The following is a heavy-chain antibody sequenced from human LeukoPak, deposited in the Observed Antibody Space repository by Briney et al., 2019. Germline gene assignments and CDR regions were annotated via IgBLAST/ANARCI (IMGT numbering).Heavy chain of an antibody. CDR3: ARDPPIYDSSGYYGDAFDV. Sequence: GGSLRLSCAASGFTFSSYSMNWVRQAPGKGLEWVSSISSSSSYIYYADSVKGRFTISRDNAKNSLYPQMNSLRAEDTAVYYCARDPPIYDSSGYYGDAFDVWGQGTMVTVSP. J-gene: IGHJ3*01. CDR2: ISSSSSYI. CDR1: GFTFSSYS. D-gene: IGHD3-22*01. V-gene: IGHV3-21*01.